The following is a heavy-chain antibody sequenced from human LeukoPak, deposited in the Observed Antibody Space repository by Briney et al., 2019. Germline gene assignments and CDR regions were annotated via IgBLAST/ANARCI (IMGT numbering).Heavy chain of an antibody. CDR3: ASLGTLVP. V-gene: IGHV3-74*03. CDR1: GFTFSTYL. Sequence: GGSLRLSCAASGFTFSTYLMHWVRQAPGKGLVWVSRINTDGSITTYADSVKGRFTISRDNAKNTLYLQMNSLRDENTAVYYCASLGTLVPWGQGTLVTVSS. CDR2: INTDGSIT. J-gene: IGHJ5*02. D-gene: IGHD3-9*01.